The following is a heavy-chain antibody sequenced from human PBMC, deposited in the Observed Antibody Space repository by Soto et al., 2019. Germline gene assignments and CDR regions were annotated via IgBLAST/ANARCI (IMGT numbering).Heavy chain of an antibody. CDR3: ARDARSSSGYYYSRFDY. V-gene: IGHV4-59*01. Sequence: QVQLQESGPGLVKPSETLSLTCTVSGGSISSYYWSWIRQPPGKGLEWIGYIYYSGSTNYNPSLKSRVTISVDTSKNPFSLKLSSVTAADTAVYYCARDARSSSGYYYSRFDYWGQGPLVTVSS. CDR1: GGSISSYY. J-gene: IGHJ4*02. D-gene: IGHD3-22*01. CDR2: IYYSGST.